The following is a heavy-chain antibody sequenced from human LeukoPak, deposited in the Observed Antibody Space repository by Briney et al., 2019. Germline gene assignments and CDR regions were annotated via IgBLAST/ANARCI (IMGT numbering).Heavy chain of an antibody. J-gene: IGHJ4*02. D-gene: IGHD3-9*01. Sequence: SETLSLTCAVCGGSITGYYWSWIRQTPGRGLEWVGEIHYTGATSYNPSLKSRATISTDTSKNQFSLRLSSVTAADTAVYYCARGNILTGYCFDFWGQGALVTVSS. V-gene: IGHV4-34*01. CDR2: IHYTGAT. CDR1: GGSITGYY. CDR3: ARGNILTGYCFDF.